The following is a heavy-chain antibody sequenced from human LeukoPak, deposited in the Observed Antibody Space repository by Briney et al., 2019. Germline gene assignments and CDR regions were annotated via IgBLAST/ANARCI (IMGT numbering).Heavy chain of an antibody. V-gene: IGHV3-64*01. CDR2: ISSNGDST. CDR1: GFTFSSYE. Sequence: GGSLRRSCAASGFTFSSYEMHWVRQAPGKGLEYVSAISSNGDSTYYANFVKGRFIISRDNFKNTLYLQMGSLRPEDMAVYYCARDRPGDVWGEGTTVTVSS. J-gene: IGHJ6*04. CDR3: ARDRPGDV.